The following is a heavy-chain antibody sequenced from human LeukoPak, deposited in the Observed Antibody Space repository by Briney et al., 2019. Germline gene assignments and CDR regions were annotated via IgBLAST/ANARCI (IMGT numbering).Heavy chain of an antibody. Sequence: GGSLRLSCAASGFTFSSYSMNWVRQAPGKGLEWVASINSATTIYYADSVKGRFTISRDNTKNSVYLQMSSLRAEDTAVYYCARGYYYGSGSYSLVFDYWGQGILVTVSS. CDR3: ARGYYYGSGSYSLVFDY. D-gene: IGHD3-10*01. J-gene: IGHJ4*02. CDR1: GFTFSSYS. V-gene: IGHV3-48*04. CDR2: INSATTI.